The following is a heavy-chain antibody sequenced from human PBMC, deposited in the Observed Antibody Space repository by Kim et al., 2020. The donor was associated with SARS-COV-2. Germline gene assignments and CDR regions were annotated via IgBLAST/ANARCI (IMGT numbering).Heavy chain of an antibody. CDR1: GFTFSSYA. J-gene: IGHJ5*02. CDR2: ISYDGSNK. CDR3: ARAGPEQWLVPLNWFDP. V-gene: IGHV3-30*04. Sequence: GGSLRLSCAASGFTFSSYAMHWVRQAPGKGLEWVAVISYDGSNKYYADSVKGRFTISRDNSKNTLYLQMNSLRAEDTAVYYCARAGPEQWLVPLNWFDPWGQGTLVPVSS. D-gene: IGHD6-19*01.